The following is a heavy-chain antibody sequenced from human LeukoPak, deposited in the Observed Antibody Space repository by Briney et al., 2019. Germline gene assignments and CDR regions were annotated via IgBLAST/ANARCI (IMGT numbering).Heavy chain of an antibody. V-gene: IGHV1-69*05. D-gene: IGHD2-8*01. CDR3: ARGDWCRSPVDY. CDR1: GGTFSSYA. J-gene: IGHJ4*02. CDR2: IIPIFGTA. Sequence: SVKVSCKASGGTFSSYAISWVRQAPGQGLEWMGRIIPIFGTANYAQKFQGRVTITTDESTSTAYMELSSLRSEDTAVYYCARGDWCRSPVDYWGQGTLVTVSS.